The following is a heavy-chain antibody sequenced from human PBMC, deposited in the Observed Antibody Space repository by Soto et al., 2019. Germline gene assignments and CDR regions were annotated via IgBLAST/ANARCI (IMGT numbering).Heavy chain of an antibody. V-gene: IGHV3-33*01. Sequence: PGGSLRLSCAASGFTFSSYGMHWVRQAPGKGLEWVAVIWYDGSNKYYADSVKGRFTISRDNSKNTLYLQMNSLRAEDTAVYYCARDGKGWFGELLSNYYYYYMDVWGKGTKVTISS. J-gene: IGHJ6*03. D-gene: IGHD3-10*01. CDR1: GFTFSSYG. CDR2: IWYDGSNK. CDR3: ARDGKGWFGELLSNYYYYYMDV.